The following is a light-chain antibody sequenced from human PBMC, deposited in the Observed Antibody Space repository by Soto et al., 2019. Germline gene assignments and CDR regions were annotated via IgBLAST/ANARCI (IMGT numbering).Light chain of an antibody. Sequence: IQMTQSPSTRSASLGDRVTITCRASQGISRWLAWYQQRPGKAPKLLIYDASTLHSGVSSRFSGSGSGTEFTLTISSMKPNDSATYYCQQYTTYWTFGQGTKVDIK. V-gene: IGKV1-5*01. J-gene: IGKJ1*01. CDR2: DAS. CDR3: QQYTTYWT. CDR1: QGISRW.